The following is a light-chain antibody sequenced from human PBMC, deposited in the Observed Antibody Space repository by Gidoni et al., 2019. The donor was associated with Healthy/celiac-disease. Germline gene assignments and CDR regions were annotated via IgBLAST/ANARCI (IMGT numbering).Light chain of an antibody. V-gene: IGKV3-20*01. J-gene: IGKJ1*01. CDR3: QQYGSSPRT. Sequence: EIVLTQSPGTLSLSQGERATLSCRASQSVSSSYLAWYQQKPGQAPRLLIYGAAGRATGIPDRFSGSGSGTDFTLNISRLEPEDFAVYYCQQYGSSPRTFGQGTKVEIK. CDR1: QSVSSSY. CDR2: GAA.